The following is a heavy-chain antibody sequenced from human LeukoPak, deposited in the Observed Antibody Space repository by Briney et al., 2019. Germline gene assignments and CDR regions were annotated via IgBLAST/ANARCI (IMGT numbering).Heavy chain of an antibody. Sequence: SETLSLTCSVSGYYISSGYYWGWIRQPPGKGLEWIGSIYHSGNTYYNPSLKSRVTMSVDTSKNQFSLKLRSVTAADTAVYYCARDRMGTVMVPIDYWGQGTLVTVSS. CDR3: ARDRMGTVMVPIDY. CDR2: IYHSGNT. D-gene: IGHD5-18*01. CDR1: GYYISSGYY. V-gene: IGHV4-38-2*02. J-gene: IGHJ4*02.